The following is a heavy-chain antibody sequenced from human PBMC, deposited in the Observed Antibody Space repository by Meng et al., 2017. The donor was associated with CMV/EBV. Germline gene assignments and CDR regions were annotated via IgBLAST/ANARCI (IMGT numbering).Heavy chain of an antibody. CDR1: GFTFSSYS. CDR3: ARGEYYYESSGTDY. D-gene: IGHD3-22*01. CDR2: ITSSSNYI. J-gene: IGHJ4*02. Sequence: SGFTFSSYSMDGVRQSPGKGLEWVSSITSSSNYIYYADSVKGRFTSSRDNAKNALYLQMNSLRAEDTGVYYCARGEYYYESSGTDYWGQGTLVTVSS. V-gene: IGHV3-21*01.